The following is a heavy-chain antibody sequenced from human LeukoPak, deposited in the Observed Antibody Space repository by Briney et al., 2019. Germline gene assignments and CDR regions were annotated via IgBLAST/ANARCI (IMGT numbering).Heavy chain of an antibody. CDR1: GGFINSYY. Sequence: SETLSLTCTVSGGFINSYYWSWIRQPAGKGLEWIGRVYTSGITNYNPSLKSRITMSVDASKNQFSLKLTSVTAADTAVYYCARHNGFDRGYYYYMDVWGKGTTVTVSS. CDR2: VYTSGIT. J-gene: IGHJ6*03. V-gene: IGHV4-4*07. CDR3: ARHNGFDRGYYYYMDV. D-gene: IGHD3-9*01.